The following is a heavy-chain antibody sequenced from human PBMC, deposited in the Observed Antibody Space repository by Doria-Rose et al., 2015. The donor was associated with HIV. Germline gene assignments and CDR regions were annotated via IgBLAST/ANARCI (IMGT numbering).Heavy chain of an antibody. CDR1: GYTFTSYY. Sequence: QVQLVQSGGEVKKSGASVKLSCKASGYTFTSYYLHWVRQAPGQGLEWLGIIIPSGGSTNYAQNFQGRVTVTRDTSTSTVCMDLSTLRSDDTAVYYCVRESSGGYFDYWGQGTPVTVSS. CDR3: VRESSGGYFDY. J-gene: IGHJ4*02. CDR2: IIPSGGST. V-gene: IGHV1-46*01. D-gene: IGHD3-16*01.